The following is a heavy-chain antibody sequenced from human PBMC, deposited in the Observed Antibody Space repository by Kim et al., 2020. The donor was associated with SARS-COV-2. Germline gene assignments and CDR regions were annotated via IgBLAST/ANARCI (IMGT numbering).Heavy chain of an antibody. V-gene: IGHV4-39*07. J-gene: IGHJ6*02. CDR2: IYYSGST. D-gene: IGHD3-16*02. CDR1: GGSISSSSYY. Sequence: SETLSLTCIVSGGSISSSSYYWGWIRQPPGKGLEWIGSIYYSGSTYYNPSLKSRVTISVDTSKNQFSLKLSSVTAADTAVYYCARDPVRSYDYVWGSYRYYYYYGMDVWGQGTTVTVSS. CDR3: ARDPVRSYDYVWGSYRYYYYYGMDV.